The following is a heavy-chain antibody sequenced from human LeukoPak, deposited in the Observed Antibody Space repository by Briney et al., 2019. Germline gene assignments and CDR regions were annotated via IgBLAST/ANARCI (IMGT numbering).Heavy chain of an antibody. V-gene: IGHV3-53*01. Sequence: GGSLRLSCAASGFTVSSNYMSWVRQAPGKGLEWVSVIYSGGSTYYADSVKGRFTISRDNSKNTLYLQMNSLRAEDTAVYYCARDGGYCSGGSCNFDYWGQGTLVTVSS. CDR2: IYSGGST. D-gene: IGHD2-15*01. CDR3: ARDGGYCSGGSCNFDY. CDR1: GFTVSSNY. J-gene: IGHJ4*02.